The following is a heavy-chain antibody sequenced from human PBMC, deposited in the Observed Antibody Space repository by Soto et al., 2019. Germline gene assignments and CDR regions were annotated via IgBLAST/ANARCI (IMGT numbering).Heavy chain of an antibody. V-gene: IGHV1-46*01. CDR3: ARDSAHGNTYCGGDCYDY. D-gene: IGHD2-21*01. CDR2: INPFDGSR. Sequence: ASVKVSCKASGYIFTSYYIHWVRQAPGQGLEWMGWINPFDGSRMFAQSFQGRVTMTRDTSTSTVYMEVSSLRSEDTAVYYCARDSAHGNTYCGGDCYDYWGQGTLVTVSS. J-gene: IGHJ4*02. CDR1: GYIFTSYY.